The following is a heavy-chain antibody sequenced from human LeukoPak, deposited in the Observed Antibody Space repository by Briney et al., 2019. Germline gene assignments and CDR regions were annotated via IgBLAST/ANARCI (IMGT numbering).Heavy chain of an antibody. V-gene: IGHV1-18*01. Sequence: ASVKVSCKASGYTFTSYGISWVRQAPGQGLEWMGWISAYNGNTNYAQKLQGRVTMNTDTSTSTAYMELRSLRSDDTAVYYCARRVGQYCSSTSCYTFDYWGQGTLVTVSS. J-gene: IGHJ4*02. D-gene: IGHD2-2*02. CDR1: GYTFTSYG. CDR3: ARRVGQYCSSTSCYTFDY. CDR2: ISAYNGNT.